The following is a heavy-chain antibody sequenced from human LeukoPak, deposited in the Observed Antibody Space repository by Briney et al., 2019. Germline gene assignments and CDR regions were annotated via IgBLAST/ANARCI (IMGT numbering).Heavy chain of an antibody. CDR3: ASYFWGSYRLSRCDC. V-gene: IGHV1-69*04. CDR1: GATFSSYA. CDR2: IIPILGIA. Sequence: AALVTVSRTGSGATFSSYAISWGRQAPGRGLEWMGRIIPILGIANYAQKFQGRVTITADKSTSTAYMELSSLRSEDTAGYYCASYFWGSYRLSRCDCCGEGTLVDVSS. D-gene: IGHD3-16*02. J-gene: IGHJ4*02.